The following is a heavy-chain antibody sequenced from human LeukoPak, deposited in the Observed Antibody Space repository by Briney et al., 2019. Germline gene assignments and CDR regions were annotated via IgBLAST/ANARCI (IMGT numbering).Heavy chain of an antibody. D-gene: IGHD3-3*01. J-gene: IGHJ3*02. Sequence: SVKVSCKASGGTFSSYAISWVRQAPGQGLEWMGGIIPIFGTANYAQKFQGRVTIIADESTSTAYMELSSLRSEDTAVYYCARDYDFWSGYYDDAFDIWGQGTMVTVSS. CDR1: GGTFSSYA. CDR2: IIPIFGTA. CDR3: ARDYDFWSGYYDDAFDI. V-gene: IGHV1-69*13.